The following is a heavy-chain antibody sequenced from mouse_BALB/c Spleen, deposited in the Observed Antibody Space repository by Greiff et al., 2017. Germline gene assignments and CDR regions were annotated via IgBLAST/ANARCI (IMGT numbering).Heavy chain of an antibody. Sequence: EVKLQESGPELVKPGASVKVSCKASGYSFTDYNMYWVKQSHGKSLEWIGYIDPYNGGTSYNQKFKGKATLTVDKSSSTAFMHLNSLTSEDSAVYYCARRGPITTVVAPYYAMDYWGQGTSVTVSS. J-gene: IGHJ4*01. CDR1: GYSFTDYN. CDR3: ARRGPITTVVAPYYAMDY. V-gene: IGHV1S135*01. CDR2: IDPYNGGT. D-gene: IGHD1-1*01.